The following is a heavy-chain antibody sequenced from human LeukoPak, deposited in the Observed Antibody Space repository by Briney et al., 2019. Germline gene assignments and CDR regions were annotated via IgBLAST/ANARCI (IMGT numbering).Heavy chain of an antibody. J-gene: IGHJ5*02. D-gene: IGHD4-17*01. Sequence: EASVKVSCKASGYTFIGYYMHWVRQAPGQGLEWMGRINPSTGGTNSAQKFQGRVTMTRDTSISTAYMELSRLTSDDTAIYYCARGQPYGDYNYFDPWGQRTLVTVSS. CDR1: GYTFIGYY. V-gene: IGHV1-2*06. CDR3: ARGQPYGDYNYFDP. CDR2: INPSTGGT.